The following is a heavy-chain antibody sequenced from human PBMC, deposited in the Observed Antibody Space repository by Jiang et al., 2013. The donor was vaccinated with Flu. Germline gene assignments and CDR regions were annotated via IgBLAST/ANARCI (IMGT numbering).Heavy chain of an antibody. J-gene: IGHJ4*01. CDR2: ISGNSAGT. CDR1: GYSFTGYY. Sequence: GAEVKKPGASVRVSCTASGYSFTGYYVHWVRQAPGRGLECMGWISGNSAGTNYARRFQGRVTMTKDTSISTVYMELNGLTSDDTAVYYCARAGTFGGYYFDY. CDR3: ARAGTFGGYYFDY. D-gene: IGHD3-10*01. V-gene: IGHV1-2*02.